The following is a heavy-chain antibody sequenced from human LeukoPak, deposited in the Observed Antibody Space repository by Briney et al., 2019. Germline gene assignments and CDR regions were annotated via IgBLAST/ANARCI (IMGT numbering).Heavy chain of an antibody. D-gene: IGHD6-19*01. CDR3: AKSAGHGTGYGFHS. V-gene: IGHV3-30*02. CDR1: GFTFNDYA. CDR2: IRDDGSDT. Sequence: PGGSLRLSCAASGFTFNDYAMYWVRQSPGRGLEWVALIRDDGSDTYHADSVKGRFTSSRDNAKNTVFLRMNSLRGEDSAIYYCAKSAGHGTGYGFHSWGQRTMVTVAS. J-gene: IGHJ3*02.